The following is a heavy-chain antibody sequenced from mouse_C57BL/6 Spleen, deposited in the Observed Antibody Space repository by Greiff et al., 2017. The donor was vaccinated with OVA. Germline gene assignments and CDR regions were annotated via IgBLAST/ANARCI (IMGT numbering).Heavy chain of an antibody. CDR3: ARRDYYVSSLDY. CDR2: ISSGSSTI. V-gene: IGHV5-17*01. J-gene: IGHJ2*01. Sequence: EVMLVESGGGLVKPGGSLKLSCAASGFTFSDYGMHWVRQAPEKGLEWVAYISSGSSTIYYADTVKGRFTIARDNAKNTLFLQMTSRRSEDTSMYYCARRDYYVSSLDYWGQGTTLTVSS. D-gene: IGHD1-1*01. CDR1: GFTFSDYG.